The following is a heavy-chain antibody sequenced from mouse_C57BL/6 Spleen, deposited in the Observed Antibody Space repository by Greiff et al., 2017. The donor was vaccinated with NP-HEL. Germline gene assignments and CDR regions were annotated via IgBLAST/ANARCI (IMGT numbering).Heavy chain of an antibody. J-gene: IGHJ1*03. Sequence: VQLQQPGAELVMPGASVKLSCKASGYTFTSYWMHWVKQRPGQGLEWIGEIDPSDSYTNYNQKFKGKSTLTVDKSSSTAYMQLSSLTSEDSAVYYCARSPVATTAGYFDVWGTGTTVTVSS. CDR2: IDPSDSYT. D-gene: IGHD1-1*01. V-gene: IGHV1-69*01. CDR1: GYTFTSYW. CDR3: ARSPVATTAGYFDV.